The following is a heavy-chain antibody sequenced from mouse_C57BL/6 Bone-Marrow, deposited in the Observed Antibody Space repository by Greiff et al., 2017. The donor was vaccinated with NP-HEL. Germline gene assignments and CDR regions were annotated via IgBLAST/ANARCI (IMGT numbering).Heavy chain of an antibody. Sequence: VQLQQSGPELVKPGASVKISCKASGYTFTDYYMNWVKQSHGKSLEWIGDINPNNGGTSYNQKFKGKATLTVDKSSSTAYMELRSLTSEDSAVYYCAPLLGYAMDYWGQGTSVTVSS. CDR2: INPNNGGT. CDR3: APLLGYAMDY. CDR1: GYTFTDYY. V-gene: IGHV1-26*01. J-gene: IGHJ4*01. D-gene: IGHD4-1*01.